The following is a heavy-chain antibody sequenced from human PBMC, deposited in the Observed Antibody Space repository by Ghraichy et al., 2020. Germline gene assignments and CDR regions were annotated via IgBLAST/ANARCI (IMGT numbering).Heavy chain of an antibody. CDR1: GGSISSYY. D-gene: IGHD3-10*01. J-gene: IGHJ6*02. CDR3: ARDHWFGPLHYYYVMDV. V-gene: IGHV4-59*01. CDR2: IYYSGST. Sequence: SQTLSLTCTVSGGSISSYYWSWIRQPPGKGLEWIGYIYYSGSTNYNPSLKSRVTISVDTSKNQFSLKLSPVTAADTAVYYCARDHWFGPLHYYYVMDVWGQGTTVTVSS.